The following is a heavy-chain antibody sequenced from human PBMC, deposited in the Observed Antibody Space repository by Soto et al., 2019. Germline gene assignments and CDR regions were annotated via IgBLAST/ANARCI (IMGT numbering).Heavy chain of an antibody. CDR2: IIPIFGTA. Sequence: QVQLVQSGAEVKKPGSSVKFSCKASGGTFSSYAISWVRQAPGQGLEWMGGIIPIFGTANYAQKFQGRVTITADEYTSTAYMELSSLRSEDTAVYYCHIVVVTANNWFDPWGQGTLVTVSS. J-gene: IGHJ5*02. D-gene: IGHD2-21*02. CDR1: GGTFSSYA. V-gene: IGHV1-69*01. CDR3: HIVVVTANNWFDP.